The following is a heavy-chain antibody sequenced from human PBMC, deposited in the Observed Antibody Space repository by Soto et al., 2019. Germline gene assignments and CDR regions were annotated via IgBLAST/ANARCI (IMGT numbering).Heavy chain of an antibody. D-gene: IGHD3-16*01. CDR1: GFTFSNSA. J-gene: IGHJ4*02. Sequence: EGQLLESGGGLVQPGGSLRLSCAASGFTFSNSAMTWVRQAPGEGLKWVSSISGSGDDTIYADSLMGRFTISRDNSKTTQYLQMTSRSAEDTAKEFCAQDSPGEHDESIGSLRFGGKGLLLTVS. CDR3: AQDSPGEHDESIGSLRF. V-gene: IGHV3-23*01. CDR2: ISGSGDDT.